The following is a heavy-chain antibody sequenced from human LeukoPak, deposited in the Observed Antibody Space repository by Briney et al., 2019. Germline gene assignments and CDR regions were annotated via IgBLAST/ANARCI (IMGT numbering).Heavy chain of an antibody. CDR2: IKKDGSEK. J-gene: IGHJ4*02. V-gene: IGHV3-7*01. D-gene: IGHD6-19*01. Sequence: GGSLRLSCAASGFTFSTYWMSWVRQAPGKGLGWVANIKKDGSEKYYVDSVKGRFTISRDNAKNSLYLQMNSLRVEDTAVYYCEGSAGYWGQGTLVTVSS. CDR1: GFTFSTYW. CDR3: EGSAGY.